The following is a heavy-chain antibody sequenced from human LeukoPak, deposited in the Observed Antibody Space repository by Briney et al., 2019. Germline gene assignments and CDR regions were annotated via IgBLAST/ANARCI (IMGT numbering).Heavy chain of an antibody. D-gene: IGHD2-2*01. CDR2: INPNSGGT. J-gene: IGHJ5*02. CDR1: GYTFTGYY. Sequence: ASVKVSCKASGYTFTGYYMHWVRQAPGQGLEWMGWINPNSGGTNYAQKFQGRVTMTRDTSISTAYMELSRLRSDDTAVYYCARGGAPYCSSTSCYRGRDWFDPWGQGTLVTVSS. CDR3: ARGGAPYCSSTSCYRGRDWFDP. V-gene: IGHV1-2*02.